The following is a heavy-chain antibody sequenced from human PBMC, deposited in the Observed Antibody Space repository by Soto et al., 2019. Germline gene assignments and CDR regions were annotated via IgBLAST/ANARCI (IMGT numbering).Heavy chain of an antibody. CDR1: GYTFTGYG. Sequence: QVQLVQSGTEVKRPGASVKVSCRVAGYTFTGYGISWMRQDPGQGLEWMGWVSGSNGDTKYVENYQGRVTMTIDTSTSTAYMELRSLRSDDTAVYYCARDISYYHDDSGYSNLDYWGQGTLVTVSP. CDR3: ARDISYYHDDSGYSNLDY. J-gene: IGHJ4*02. D-gene: IGHD3-22*01. CDR2: VSGSNGDT. V-gene: IGHV1-18*01.